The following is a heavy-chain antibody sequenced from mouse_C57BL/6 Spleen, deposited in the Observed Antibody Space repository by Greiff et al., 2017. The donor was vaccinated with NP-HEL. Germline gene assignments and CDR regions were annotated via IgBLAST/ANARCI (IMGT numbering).Heavy chain of an antibody. D-gene: IGHD1-1*01. J-gene: IGHJ2*01. CDR1: GYTFTSYW. CDR2: IYPGSGST. CDR3: ARSRLFITTVVADYFDY. Sequence: QVQLQQPGAELVKPGASVKMSCKASGYTFTSYWITWVKQRPGQGLEWIGDIYPGSGSTNYNEKFKSKATLTVDTSSSTAYMQLSSLTSEDSAVYYCARSRLFITTVVADYFDYWGQGTTLTVSS. V-gene: IGHV1-55*01.